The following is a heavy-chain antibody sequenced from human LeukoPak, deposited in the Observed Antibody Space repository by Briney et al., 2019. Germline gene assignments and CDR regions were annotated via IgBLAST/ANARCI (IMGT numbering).Heavy chain of an antibody. Sequence: SETLSLTCTVSGGSISSYYWSWIRQPPGKGLEWIGYIYYSGSTNYNPSLKSRVTISVDTSKNQFSLKLSSVTAADTAVYYCARKPPSGPGYYYSYGMDVWGQGTTVTVSS. CDR3: ARKPPSGPGYYYSYGMDV. J-gene: IGHJ6*02. CDR1: GGSISSYY. V-gene: IGHV4-59*08. CDR2: IYYSGST.